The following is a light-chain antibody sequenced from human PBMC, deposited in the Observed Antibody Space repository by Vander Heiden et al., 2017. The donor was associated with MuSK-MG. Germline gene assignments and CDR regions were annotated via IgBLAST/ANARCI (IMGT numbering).Light chain of an antibody. V-gene: IGKV1-5*03. CDR3: QQDNSYPQT. CDR2: KAS. Sequence: DIQMTQSPSTLSASVGDRVTISCRASQSISSWLAWYQQKPGKAPNLLIYKASILQSGAPSRFSGSGSVTAFTLTISSLQPDDFATYYCQQDNSYPQTFGGGTKVEIK. CDR1: QSISSW. J-gene: IGKJ4*01.